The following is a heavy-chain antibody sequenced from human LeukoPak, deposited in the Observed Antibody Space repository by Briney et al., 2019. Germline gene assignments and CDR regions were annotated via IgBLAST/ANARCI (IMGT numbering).Heavy chain of an antibody. CDR2: ITYDGYYK. CDR1: GFTFTNYG. Sequence: GGSLRLSCAASGFTFTNYGMHWVRQAPGKGLEWVALITYDGYYKYYSDSVKGRFTISSDTSKNTLYLQMNSLRAEDTAVYYCANGGLWLPTRSDWGRGTLVTVSS. CDR3: ANGGLWLPTRSD. J-gene: IGHJ4*02. D-gene: IGHD3-22*01. V-gene: IGHV3-30*18.